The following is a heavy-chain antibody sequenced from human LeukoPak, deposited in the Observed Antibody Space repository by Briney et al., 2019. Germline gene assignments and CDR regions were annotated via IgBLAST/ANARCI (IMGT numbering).Heavy chain of an antibody. CDR2: IYHSGST. CDR3: ARDGGDYYYYYGMDV. CDR1: GGSISSSNW. V-gene: IGHV4-4*02. D-gene: IGHD3-3*01. J-gene: IGHJ6*02. Sequence: SGTLSLTCAVSGGSISSSNWWSWVRQPPGKGLEWIGEIYHSGSTNYNPSLKSRVTISVDKSENQFSLKLSSVTAADTAVYYCARDGGDYYYYYGMDVWGQGTTVTVSS.